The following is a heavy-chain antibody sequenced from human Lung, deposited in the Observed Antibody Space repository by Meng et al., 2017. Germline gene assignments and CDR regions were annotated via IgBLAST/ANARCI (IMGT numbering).Heavy chain of an antibody. D-gene: IGHD4-11*01. J-gene: IGHJ4*02. V-gene: IGHV4-34*01. CDR2: INHSGST. Sequence: VQLRQWGEGLLKRSETLCLTCVVSGGSSVDYYWRWIRQPPGKGLEWIGEINHSGSTNYNPSLESRATISVDTSQNNLSLKLSSVTAADSAVYYCARGPTTMAHDFDYWGQGPLVTVSS. CDR1: GGSSVDYY. CDR3: ARGPTTMAHDFDY.